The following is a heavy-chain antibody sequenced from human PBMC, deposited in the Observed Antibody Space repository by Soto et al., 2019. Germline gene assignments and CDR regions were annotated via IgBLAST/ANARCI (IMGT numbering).Heavy chain of an antibody. CDR1: LRSISSGGYS. J-gene: IGHJ3*02. V-gene: IGHV4-31*03. CDR2: IYYSGST. Sequence: SETLPLPCTVFLRSISSGGYSWSWICQHPGKGLEWIGYIYYSGSTYYIPSLKSRVTISVDTSKNQFSLKLSSVTAADTAVYYCARLGSDDAFDIWGQGTMVTVSS. D-gene: IGHD6-13*01. CDR3: ARLGSDDAFDI.